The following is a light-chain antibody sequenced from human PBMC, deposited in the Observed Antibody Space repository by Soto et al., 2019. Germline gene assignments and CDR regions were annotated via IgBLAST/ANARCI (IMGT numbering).Light chain of an antibody. CDR1: ALPKQY. CDR3: QSADSSGTSYV. J-gene: IGLJ1*01. V-gene: IGLV3-25*02. CDR2: KDS. Sequence: SDERAQPASVSVSPGQTARITCSGDALPKQYAYWYQQKPGQAPVLVIYKDSERPSGIPERFSGSSSGTTVTLTISGVQAEDEADYYCQSADSSGTSYVFGTGTKVTVL.